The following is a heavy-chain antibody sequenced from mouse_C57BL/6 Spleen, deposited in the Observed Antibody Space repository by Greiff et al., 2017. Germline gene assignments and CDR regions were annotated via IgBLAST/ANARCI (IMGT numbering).Heavy chain of an antibody. V-gene: IGHV1-59*01. D-gene: IGHD4-1*01. Sequence: QVQLQQPGAALVRPGTSLTLSCKASGYTFTSYWMHWVKQRPGQGLEWIGVIDPSDSYTNYNQKFKGKATLTVDTSSSTAYMQLSSLSSDDSAVYYCARGLTGTTSYFDYWGQGTTLTVSS. CDR1: GYTFTSYW. J-gene: IGHJ2*01. CDR2: IDPSDSYT. CDR3: ARGLTGTTSYFDY.